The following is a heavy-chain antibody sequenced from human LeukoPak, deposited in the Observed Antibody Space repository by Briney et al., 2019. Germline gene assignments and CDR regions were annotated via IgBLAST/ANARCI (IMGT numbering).Heavy chain of an antibody. CDR3: AKESGSNWSPFDT. CDR2: ISYRGSHK. CDR1: GFTFSSCG. Sequence: GGSLSLSCAASGFTFSSCGMQWVRQAPGQGLEWVAMISYRGSHKYYADSVKGRFTISRDNSENTLYLEMDSLRADDTAVFYCAKESGSNWSPFDTWGPGNLLTVSS. V-gene: IGHV3-30*18. J-gene: IGHJ4*02. D-gene: IGHD4-11*01.